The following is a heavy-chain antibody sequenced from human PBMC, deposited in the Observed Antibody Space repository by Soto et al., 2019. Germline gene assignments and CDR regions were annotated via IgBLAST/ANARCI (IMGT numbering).Heavy chain of an antibody. D-gene: IGHD3-3*01. J-gene: IGHJ5*02. V-gene: IGHV3-49*04. CDR2: IRNPGYGGTT. Sequence: GGSLRLSCTTSGFSFGDYAMTWVRQAPGKGLEWVGFIRNPGYGGTTEYATSVKGRFIISRDDSMSSAYLQLNSLKVDDSAVYYCVRGSFGYYGPWGQGTLVTSPQ. CDR1: GFSFGDYA. CDR3: VRGSFGYYGP.